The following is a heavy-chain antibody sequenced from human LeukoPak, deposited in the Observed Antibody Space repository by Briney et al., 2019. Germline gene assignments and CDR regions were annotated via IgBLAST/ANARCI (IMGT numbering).Heavy chain of an antibody. CDR2: INHSGST. CDR3: ARGHYGDYHFDF. D-gene: IGHD4-17*01. CDR1: GGSFSGYY. J-gene: IGHJ4*02. Sequence: PSETLSLTCAVYGGSFSGYYWSWIRQPPGKGLEWIGEINHSGSTNYNPSLKSRVTISVDTSKNQFSLKLSSVTASYTAVYYSARGHYGDYHFDFWGQGTLVTVSS. V-gene: IGHV4-34*01.